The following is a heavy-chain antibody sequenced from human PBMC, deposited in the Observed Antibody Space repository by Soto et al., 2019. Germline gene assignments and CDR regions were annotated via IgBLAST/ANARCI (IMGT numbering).Heavy chain of an antibody. V-gene: IGHV4-31*03. CDR3: ARSVVPAVSWLGPYMDV. Sequence: QVQLQESGPGLVKPSQTLSLTCTVSGGSISSGGYYWSWIRQHPGKGLEWIGYIYYSGSTYYNPSLKSRVTISVDTSKNQFSLKLSSVTAADTAVYYCARSVVPAVSWLGPYMDVWGKGTTVTVSS. D-gene: IGHD2-2*01. CDR1: GGSISSGGYY. J-gene: IGHJ6*03. CDR2: IYYSGST.